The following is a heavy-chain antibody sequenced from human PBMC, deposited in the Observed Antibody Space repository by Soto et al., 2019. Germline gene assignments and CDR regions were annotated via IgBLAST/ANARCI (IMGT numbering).Heavy chain of an antibody. V-gene: IGHV1-18*01. CDR3: ASRYCSGGSCWISDAFDI. CDR1: GYTFTSYG. J-gene: IGHJ3*02. CDR2: ISAYNGNT. Sequence: QVQLVQSGAEVKKPGASVKVSCKASGYTFTSYGISWVRQAPGQGLEWMGWISAYNGNTNYAQKLQGRITRTTDTSTSTAYMELRSLRSDDTAVYYCASRYCSGGSCWISDAFDIWGQGTMVTVSS. D-gene: IGHD2-15*01.